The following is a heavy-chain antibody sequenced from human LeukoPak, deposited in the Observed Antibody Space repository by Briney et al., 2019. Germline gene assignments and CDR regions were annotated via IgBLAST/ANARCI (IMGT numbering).Heavy chain of an antibody. CDR3: ARSITIFGVVGSAGGY. CDR1: GYTFTSYG. D-gene: IGHD3-3*01. J-gene: IGHJ4*02. CDR2: ISAYNGNT. Sequence: ASVKVSCKAPGYTFTSYGISWVRQAPGQRLEWMGWISAYNGNTNYAQKLQGRVTMTTDTSTSTAYMELRSLRSDDTAVYYCARSITIFGVVGSAGGYWGQGTLVTVSS. V-gene: IGHV1-18*01.